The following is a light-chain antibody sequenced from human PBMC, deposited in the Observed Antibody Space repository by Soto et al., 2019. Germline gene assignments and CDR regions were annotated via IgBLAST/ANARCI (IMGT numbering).Light chain of an antibody. V-gene: IGKV1-5*01. Sequence: DIQMTQSPSTLSGSVGDRVTITCRASQTISSWLAWYQQKPGKAPRLLIYDTTSLESGVPSRFSGRKSGTEFTLTISRLQPEDFATYYCLQLYNFSWTFGQGTKVDNK. J-gene: IGKJ1*01. CDR2: DTT. CDR3: LQLYNFSWT. CDR1: QTISSW.